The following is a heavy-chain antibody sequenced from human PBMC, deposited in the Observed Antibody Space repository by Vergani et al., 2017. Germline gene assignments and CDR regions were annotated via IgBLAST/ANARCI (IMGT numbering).Heavy chain of an antibody. D-gene: IGHD3-3*01. J-gene: IGHJ6*03. CDR2: IIPILGIA. V-gene: IGHV1-69*08. CDR1: GGTFSSYT. CDR3: ARDPSGRFLDPAHYYYYMDV. Sequence: QVQLVQSGAEVKKPGSSVKVSCKASGGTFSSYTISWVRQAPGQGLEWMGRIIPILGIANYAQKFQGRVTITADKSTSTAYMELSSLRSEDTAVYYCARDPSGRFLDPAHYYYYMDVWGKGTTVTVSS.